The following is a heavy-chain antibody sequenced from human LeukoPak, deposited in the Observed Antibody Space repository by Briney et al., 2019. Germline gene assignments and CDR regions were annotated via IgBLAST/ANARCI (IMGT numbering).Heavy chain of an antibody. D-gene: IGHD6-19*01. CDR3: ARDRIYSSGWYGYFDY. CDR2: ISSSGSTI. V-gene: IGHV3-48*03. Sequence: PGGSLRLSCAASGFTFSSYEMNWVRQAPGEGLEWVSYISSSGSTIYYADSVKGRFTISRDNAKNSLYLQMNSLRAGDTAVYYCARDRIYSSGWYGYFDYWGQGTLVTVSS. CDR1: GFTFSSYE. J-gene: IGHJ4*02.